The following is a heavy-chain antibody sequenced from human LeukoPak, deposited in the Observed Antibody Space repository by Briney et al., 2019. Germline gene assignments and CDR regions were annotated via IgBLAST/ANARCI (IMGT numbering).Heavy chain of an antibody. Sequence: ASVKVSCKASGYTFTSYDINWVRQAAGQGLEWMGWMNPNSGNTGYAQKFQGRVTMTRNTSISTAYMELSSLRSEDTAVYYCAREVPAASDAFDIWGQGTMVTVSS. V-gene: IGHV1-8*01. J-gene: IGHJ3*02. D-gene: IGHD2-2*01. CDR2: MNPNSGNT. CDR1: GYTFTSYD. CDR3: AREVPAASDAFDI.